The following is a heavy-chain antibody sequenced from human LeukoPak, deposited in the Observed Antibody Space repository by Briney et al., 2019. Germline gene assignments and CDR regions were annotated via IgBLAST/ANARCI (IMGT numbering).Heavy chain of an antibody. V-gene: IGHV4-4*07. J-gene: IGHJ4*02. CDR2: VFASGTT. CDR3: ARLVEMATIRPLYYFDY. Sequence: PSETLSLTCTVSGGSISSYSWSWIRQPAGKGLEWIGRVFASGTTNYNPSLKSRATMSVDTSKNQFSLRVSSVTAADTAVYYCARLVEMATIRPLYYFDYWGQGTLVTVSS. D-gene: IGHD5-24*01. CDR1: GGSISSYS.